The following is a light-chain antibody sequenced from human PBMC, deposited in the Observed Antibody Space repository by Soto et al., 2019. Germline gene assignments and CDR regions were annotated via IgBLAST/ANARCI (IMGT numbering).Light chain of an antibody. CDR3: QKYNSAPLT. Sequence: DIQMTQSPSSLSASVGDRVTITCRASQGISNSLAWYQQKPGKVPKLLIYTASTLQSGVASRFSGRGFGTDDTLTITSLQPEDVATYYCQKYNSAPLTFGGGTKVEIK. CDR1: QGISNS. J-gene: IGKJ4*01. V-gene: IGKV1-27*01. CDR2: TAS.